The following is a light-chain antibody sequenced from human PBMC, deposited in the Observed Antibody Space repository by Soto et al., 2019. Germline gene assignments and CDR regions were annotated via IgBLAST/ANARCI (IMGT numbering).Light chain of an antibody. J-gene: IGLJ1*01. CDR1: SSDVGAYNY. CDR3: SSYTSSITYV. Sequence: QSALTQPASVSGSPGQSITISCTGASSDVGAYNYVSWYQQHPGKAPKLMIYDVSSRPSGVSNRFSGSKSGNTASLTISGLQAEDEADYYCSSYTSSITYVFGTRTKVTVL. V-gene: IGLV2-14*01. CDR2: DVS.